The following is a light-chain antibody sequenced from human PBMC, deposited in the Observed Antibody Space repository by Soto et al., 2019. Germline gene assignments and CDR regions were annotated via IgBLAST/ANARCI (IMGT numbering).Light chain of an antibody. Sequence: DLQMTQSPSSLSASVGDRVTITCRASQSISSYLNWYQQKPGKAPKLLIYAASSLQSGVPSRFSGSGSVTDFTLTISSLQPEDFATYYCQQSYSTPHTFGQGTKLEIK. V-gene: IGKV1-39*01. CDR2: AAS. CDR3: QQSYSTPHT. J-gene: IGKJ2*01. CDR1: QSISSY.